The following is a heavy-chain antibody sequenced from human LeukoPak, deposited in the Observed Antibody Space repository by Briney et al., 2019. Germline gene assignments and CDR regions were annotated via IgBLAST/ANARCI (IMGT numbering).Heavy chain of an antibody. Sequence: GASVKVSCKASGYTFTGYYMHWVRQAPGQGLEWMGWINPNSGGTNYAQKFQGRVTMTRDTSISTAYMELSRLRSDDTAVYYCARDCGGDYSLYYYYYMDVWGKGTTVTVSS. D-gene: IGHD4-11*01. CDR1: GYTFTGYY. V-gene: IGHV1-2*02. CDR3: ARDCGGDYSLYYYYYMDV. J-gene: IGHJ6*03. CDR2: INPNSGGT.